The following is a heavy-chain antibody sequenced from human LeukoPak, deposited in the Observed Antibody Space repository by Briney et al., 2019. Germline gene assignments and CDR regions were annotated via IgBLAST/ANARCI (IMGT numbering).Heavy chain of an antibody. V-gene: IGHV1-46*01. CDR3: ARDRASSGWYYFDY. Sequence: GASVKVSCKASGYTFTGYYVHWVRQAPGQGLEWMGIINPSGGSTSYAQKFQGRVTMTRDMSTSTVYMELSSLRSEDTTVYYCARDRASSGWYYFDYWGQGTLVTVSS. CDR1: GYTFTGYY. CDR2: INPSGGST. D-gene: IGHD6-19*01. J-gene: IGHJ4*02.